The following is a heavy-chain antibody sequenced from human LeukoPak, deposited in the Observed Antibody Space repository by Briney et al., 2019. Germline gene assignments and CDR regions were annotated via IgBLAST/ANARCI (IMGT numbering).Heavy chain of an antibody. D-gene: IGHD2-2*01. J-gene: IGHJ1*01. V-gene: IGHV3-30-3*01. CDR1: GFTFSTYA. CDR2: ISYDGGNK. CDR3: ARVADSVPAAKRTTYFQH. Sequence: GGSLRLSCAASGFTFSTYAMHWVRQAPGEGLEWVAVISYDGGNKYYADSVKGRFTISRDNAKNSLYLQMNSLRAEDTAVYYCARVADSVPAAKRTTYFQHWGQGTLVTVSS.